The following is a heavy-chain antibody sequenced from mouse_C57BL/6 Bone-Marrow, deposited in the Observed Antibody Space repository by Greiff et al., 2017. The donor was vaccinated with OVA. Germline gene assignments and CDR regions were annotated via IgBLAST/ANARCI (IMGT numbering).Heavy chain of an antibody. V-gene: IGHV1-54*01. D-gene: IGHD1-1*01. CDR2: INTGSGGT. J-gene: IGHJ4*01. CDR3: AVYYGPSMDY. CDR1: GYAFTNYL. Sequence: QVQLQQSGAELVRPGTSVKVSCKASGYAFTNYLIEWVKQRPGQGLEWIGVINTGSGGTNYNEKFKGKATLTAAKSYSTADMQLRSLTSEDSAVEVCAVYYGPSMDYWGQGTSVTVSS.